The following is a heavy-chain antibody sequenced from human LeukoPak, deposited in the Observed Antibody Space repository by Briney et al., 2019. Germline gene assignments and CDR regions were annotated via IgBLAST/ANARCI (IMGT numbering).Heavy chain of an antibody. D-gene: IGHD6-19*01. CDR2: ISYDGSNK. V-gene: IGHV3-30-3*01. CDR3: ARDFAAGAAKGGD. CDR1: GFTFSSYA. J-gene: IGHJ4*02. Sequence: GRSLRLSCAASGFTFSSYAMHWVRQAPGKGLEWVAVISYDGSNKYYADSAKGRFTISRDNSKSTLYLQMNSLRAEDTAVYYCARDFAAGAAKGGDWGQGTLVTVSS.